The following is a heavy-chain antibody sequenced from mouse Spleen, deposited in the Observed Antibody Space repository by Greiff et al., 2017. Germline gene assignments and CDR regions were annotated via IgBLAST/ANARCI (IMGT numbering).Heavy chain of an antibody. J-gene: IGHJ2*01. D-gene: IGHD2-4*01. CDR3: ARHMITTGYYFDY. CDR2: ISSGGSYT. Sequence: EVQGVESGGGLVKPGGSLKLSCAASGFTFSSYAMSWVRQTPEKRLEWVATISSGGSYTYYPDSVKGRFTISRDNAKNTLYLQMSSLKSEDTAMYYCARHMITTGYYFDYWGQGTTLTVSS. CDR1: GFTFSSYA. V-gene: IGHV5-9-3*01.